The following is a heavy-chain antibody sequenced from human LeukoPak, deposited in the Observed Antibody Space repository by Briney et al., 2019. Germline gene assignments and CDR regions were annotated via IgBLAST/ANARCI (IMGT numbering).Heavy chain of an antibody. D-gene: IGHD2-2*01. Sequence: KPSETLSLTCTVSGGSISSYYWSWIRQPPGKGLEWIGYIYYSGSTNYNPSLKSRVTISVDMSKNQFSLKLSSVTAGDTAVYYCATGGYQMLVGWFDPWGQGTLVTVSS. CDR2: IYYSGST. V-gene: IGHV4-59*01. J-gene: IGHJ5*02. CDR1: GGSISSYY. CDR3: ATGGYQMLVGWFDP.